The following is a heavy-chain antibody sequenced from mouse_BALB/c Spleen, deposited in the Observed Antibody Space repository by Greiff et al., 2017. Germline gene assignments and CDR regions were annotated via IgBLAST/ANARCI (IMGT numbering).Heavy chain of an antibody. CDR3: ARPHYYGSSYWYFDV. J-gene: IGHJ1*01. D-gene: IGHD1-1*01. V-gene: IGHV8-12*01. Sequence: QVTLKVSGPGILQPSQTLSLTCSFSGFSLSTSGMGVSWIRQPSGKGLEWLAHIYWDDDKRYNPSLKSRLTISKDTSRNQVFLKITSVDTADTATYYCARPHYYGSSYWYFDVWGAGTTVTVSS. CDR2: IYWDDDK. CDR1: GFSLSTSGMG.